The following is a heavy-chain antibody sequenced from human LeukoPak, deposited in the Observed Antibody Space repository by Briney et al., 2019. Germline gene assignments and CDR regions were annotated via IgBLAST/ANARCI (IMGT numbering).Heavy chain of an antibody. J-gene: IGHJ4*02. V-gene: IGHV5-10-1*01. D-gene: IGHD5-18*01. Sequence: GESLRISCKGSGYSFTSYCISWVRQMPGKGLEWMGKIDPSDSYTNYSPSFQGHVTISADKSISTAYLQCSSLKASDTAMYYCARSARGYTYGIDYWGQGTLVTVSS. CDR3: ARSARGYTYGIDY. CDR2: IDPSDSYT. CDR1: GYSFTSYC.